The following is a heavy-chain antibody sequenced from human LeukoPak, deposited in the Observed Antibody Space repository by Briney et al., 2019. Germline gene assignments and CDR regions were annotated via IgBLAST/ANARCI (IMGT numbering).Heavy chain of an antibody. Sequence: ASVKVSCKASGYTFTGCYMHWVRQAPGQGLEWMGIINPSGGSTSYAQKFQGRVTMTRDTSTSTVYMELSSLRSEDTAVYYCARATHYDSSGYYLGDYWGQGTLVTVSS. CDR3: ARATHYDSSGYYLGDY. CDR2: INPSGGST. D-gene: IGHD3-22*01. V-gene: IGHV1-46*01. J-gene: IGHJ4*02. CDR1: GYTFTGCY.